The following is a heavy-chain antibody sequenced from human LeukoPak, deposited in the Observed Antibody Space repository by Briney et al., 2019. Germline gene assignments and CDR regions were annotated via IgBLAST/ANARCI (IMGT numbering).Heavy chain of an antibody. CDR3: AIGLGEWELLDY. Sequence: SETLSLTCTVSGGSISSYYWSWIRHPPGNGLEWIGYIYYSGSTNYNPSLKSRVTIPVDTSKNQFSLKLSSVTAADTAVYYCAIGLGEWELLDYWGQGTLVTVSS. CDR1: GGSISSYY. V-gene: IGHV4-59*01. CDR2: IYYSGST. D-gene: IGHD1-26*01. J-gene: IGHJ4*02.